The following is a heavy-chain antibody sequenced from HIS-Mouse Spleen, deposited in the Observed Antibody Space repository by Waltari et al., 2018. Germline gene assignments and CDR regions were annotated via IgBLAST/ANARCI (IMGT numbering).Heavy chain of an antibody. Sequence: QVTLKESGPVLVKPTETLTLTCTVSGFSLSNARMGVSWIRQPTGKALEWLAHSFSNDEKSYRTSLKSRLTSSKDTAKSQVVLTMTNLDPVDTATYYCARIPGVGATEYYYGMDVWGQGTTVTVSS. J-gene: IGHJ6*02. CDR1: GFSLSNARMG. CDR2: SFSNDEK. CDR3: ARIPGVGATEYYYGMDV. D-gene: IGHD1-26*01. V-gene: IGHV2-26*01.